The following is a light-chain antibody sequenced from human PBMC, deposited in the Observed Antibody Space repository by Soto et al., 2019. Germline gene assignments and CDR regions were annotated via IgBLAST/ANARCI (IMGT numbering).Light chain of an antibody. CDR2: RVS. V-gene: IGKV2-30*01. CDR3: MQGTHWPYT. J-gene: IGKJ2*01. CDR1: QSLVFSYGSTF. Sequence: DVVMTQSPLSLPVTLGQTASISCKSSQSLVFSYGSTFLHWLQQRPGQSPRRLIYRVSNRDSGVPDRFSGSGSGTDFTLRISRVEAEDVGIYYCMQGTHWPYTFGQGTKLEIK.